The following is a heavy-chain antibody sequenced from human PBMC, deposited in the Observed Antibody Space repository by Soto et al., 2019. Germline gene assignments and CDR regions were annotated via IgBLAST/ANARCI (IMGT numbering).Heavy chain of an antibody. D-gene: IGHD6-19*01. CDR1: GFTFDDYA. J-gene: IGHJ4*02. CDR3: AQDRGLVLSFYFDY. Sequence: EVQLVESGGGLVQPGRSLRLSCAASGFTFDDYAMHWVRQAPGKGLEWVSGISWNSGSIGYADSVKGRFTISRDNAKNSLYLQMNSLRADDTALYYCAQDRGLVLSFYFDYWGQGTLVTVSS. CDR2: ISWNSGSI. V-gene: IGHV3-9*01.